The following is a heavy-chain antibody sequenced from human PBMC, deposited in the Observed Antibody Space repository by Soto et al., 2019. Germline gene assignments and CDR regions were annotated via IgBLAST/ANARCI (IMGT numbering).Heavy chain of an antibody. CDR1: GFNFDAFV. CDR2: IGPDGGGR. D-gene: IGHD1-1*01. Sequence: GGSLRLSCTASGFNFDAFVMHWVRQGPGKGLECVSTIGPDGGGRDYADSVKGRFTISRDNSKNTLYLQMNSLRAEDTAVYYCAKEELERQGSGFDYWGQGTLVTVSS. V-gene: IGHV3-23*01. J-gene: IGHJ4*02. CDR3: AKEELERQGSGFDY.